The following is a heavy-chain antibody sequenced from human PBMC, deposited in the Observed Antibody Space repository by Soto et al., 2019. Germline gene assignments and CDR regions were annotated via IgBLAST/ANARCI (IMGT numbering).Heavy chain of an antibody. CDR3: ATSGYYDSSGYYQNWFDP. CDR1: GYTFTSYG. Sequence: AASVKGACKASGYTFTSYGISWVRQAPGQGLEWMGWISAYNGNTNYAQKLQGRVTMTTDTSTSTAYMELRSLRSDDTAVYYCATSGYYDSSGYYQNWFDPWGQGTLVTVSS. J-gene: IGHJ5*02. CDR2: ISAYNGNT. D-gene: IGHD3-22*01. V-gene: IGHV1-18*01.